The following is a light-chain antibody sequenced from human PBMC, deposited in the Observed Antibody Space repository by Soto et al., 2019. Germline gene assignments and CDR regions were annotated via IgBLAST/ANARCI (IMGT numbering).Light chain of an antibody. Sequence: EVVLTQSPATLSLSAGERATLSCGASQGVSSNYLAWYQQKPGQAPRLLIYGASNRATGIPDRFSGSGSGTDFTLTISRLEPEDFAVYYCQQYDSSPWTFGQGTKVDIK. CDR3: QQYDSSPWT. J-gene: IGKJ1*01. CDR1: QGVSSNY. V-gene: IGKV3-20*01. CDR2: GAS.